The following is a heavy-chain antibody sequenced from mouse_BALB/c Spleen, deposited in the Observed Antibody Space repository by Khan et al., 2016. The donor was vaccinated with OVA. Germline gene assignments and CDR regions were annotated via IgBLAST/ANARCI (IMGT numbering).Heavy chain of an antibody. J-gene: IGHJ2*01. D-gene: IGHD1-1*01. V-gene: IGHV3-2*02. CDR2: ISDSGST. CDR3: ASERLLLQYPDYFDY. Sequence: EVQLQESGPGLLKPSQSLSLTCTVTGFSFTSDYVWYCLRPPARNQLWWIALISDSGSTYYCAFLRSRIFITRDTSKNQFFLQLSSVTTEDTATYYYASERLLLQYPDYFDYWGQGTTVTVSS. CDR1: GFSFTSDYV.